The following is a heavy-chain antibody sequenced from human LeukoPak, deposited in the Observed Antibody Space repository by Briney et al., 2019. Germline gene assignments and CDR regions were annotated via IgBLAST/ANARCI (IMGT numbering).Heavy chain of an antibody. J-gene: IGHJ4*02. CDR1: GGSISSSSYY. CDR2: IYTSGST. D-gene: IGHD3-10*01. CDR3: ARDQTYYYGSGMGGYYFDY. V-gene: IGHV4-61*02. Sequence: SETLSLTCTVSGGSISSSSYYWSWIRQPAGKGLEWIGRIYTSGSTNYNPSLKSRVTMSVDTSKNQFSLKLSSVTAADTAVYYCARDQTYYYGSGMGGYYFDYWGQGTLVTVSS.